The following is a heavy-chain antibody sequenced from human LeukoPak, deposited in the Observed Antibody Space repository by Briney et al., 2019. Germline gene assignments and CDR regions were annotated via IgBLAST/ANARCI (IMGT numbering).Heavy chain of an antibody. D-gene: IGHD6-6*01. CDR1: GGTFSSYA. Sequence: GSSVKVSCKASGGTFSSYAIGWVRQAPGQGLEWMGRIIPILGIANYAQKFQGRVTITADKSTSTAYMELSSLRSEDTAVYYCARAGHIVAARRGTQFDYRGQGTLVTVSS. V-gene: IGHV1-69*04. CDR2: IIPILGIA. CDR3: ARAGHIVAARRGTQFDY. J-gene: IGHJ4*02.